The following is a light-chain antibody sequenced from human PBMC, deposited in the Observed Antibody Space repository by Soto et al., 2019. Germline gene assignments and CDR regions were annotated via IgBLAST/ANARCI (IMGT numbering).Light chain of an antibody. CDR3: SSYTTIKTVI. Sequence: QSALAQPASVSGSPGQSITISCTGTSSDVGAYNYVSWYHQHHPGKAPELIIYDVTDRPSGVSTRFSGSKSGNTASLTISGLHAEDEGDYYCSSYTTIKTVIFGGGTQLTVL. J-gene: IGLJ2*01. CDR2: DVT. CDR1: SSDVGAYNY. V-gene: IGLV2-14*01.